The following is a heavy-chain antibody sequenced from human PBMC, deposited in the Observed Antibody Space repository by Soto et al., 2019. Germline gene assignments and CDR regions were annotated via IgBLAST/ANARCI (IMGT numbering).Heavy chain of an antibody. Sequence: GAPVKVSCKASGSTFTTFGISWVRQAPGQGLEWVGWISANNGSTSYAQKFQGRVTMTRDTSTSTVYMELSSLRSEDTAVYYCARDGRSSYSSGWYYFDYWGQGTLVTVSS. J-gene: IGHJ4*02. V-gene: IGHV1-18*01. CDR3: ARDGRSSYSSGWYYFDY. CDR2: ISANNGST. D-gene: IGHD6-19*01. CDR1: GSTFTTFG.